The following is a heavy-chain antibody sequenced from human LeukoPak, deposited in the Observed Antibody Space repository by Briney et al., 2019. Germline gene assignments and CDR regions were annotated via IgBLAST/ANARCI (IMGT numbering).Heavy chain of an antibody. D-gene: IGHD3-9*01. J-gene: IGHJ3*02. CDR3: ARGLLRYFDWLLHDAFDI. CDR1: GFTFRSSY. V-gene: IGHV3-7*01. Sequence: GGSLRLSCAASGFTFRSSYMSWVRQAPGKGLEWVANIKQDGSEKYYVDSVKGRFTISRDNAKNSLYLQMNSLRAEDTAVYYCARGLLRYFDWLLHDAFDIWGQGTMVTVSS. CDR2: IKQDGSEK.